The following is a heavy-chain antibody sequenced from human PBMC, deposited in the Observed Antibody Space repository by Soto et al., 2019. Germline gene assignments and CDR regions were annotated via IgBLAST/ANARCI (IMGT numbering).Heavy chain of an antibody. CDR2: ISYDGSNK. CDR1: GFTFSSYG. Sequence: GGSLRLSCAASGFTFSSYGMHWVRQAPGKGLEWVAVISYDGSNKYYADSVKGRFTISRENSKNTLYLQMNSLRAEDTAVDYCAKAMAGLEPLRGWGFDYWGQGTLVTVSS. J-gene: IGHJ4*02. CDR3: AKAMAGLEPLRGWGFDY. V-gene: IGHV3-30*18. D-gene: IGHD6-19*01.